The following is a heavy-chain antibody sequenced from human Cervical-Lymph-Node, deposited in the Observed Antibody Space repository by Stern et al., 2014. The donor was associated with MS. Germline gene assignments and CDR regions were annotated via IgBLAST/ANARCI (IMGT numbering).Heavy chain of an antibody. D-gene: IGHD3-16*01. CDR1: GGTFSSYA. V-gene: IGHV1-69*01. J-gene: IGHJ5*02. CDR3: SRDWGVAPNWFDP. Sequence: QMQLVQSGAEVKKPGSSVKVSCKASGGTFSSYAISWVRQAPGQGLEWMGGIIPIFGTTHSAPKLKGSATVTADDSPSADQLELSSLRSEDTAVYYCSRDWGVAPNWFDPWGQGTLVTVSS. CDR2: IIPIFGTT.